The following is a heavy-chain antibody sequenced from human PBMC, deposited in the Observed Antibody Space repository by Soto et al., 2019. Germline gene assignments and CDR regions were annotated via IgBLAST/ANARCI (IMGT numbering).Heavy chain of an antibody. D-gene: IGHD2-2*01. J-gene: IGHJ5*02. V-gene: IGHV1-69*13. CDR3: ARSSTLIRGAKNWFDP. Sequence: SVKVSCKASGYTFTSYAIRWVRQAPGQGLEWMGGIIPMFGTANYAQKFQGRVTITADESTSTAYMELSSLRSEDTAVYYCARSSTLIRGAKNWFDPWGQGALVTVS. CDR2: IIPMFGTA. CDR1: GYTFTSYA.